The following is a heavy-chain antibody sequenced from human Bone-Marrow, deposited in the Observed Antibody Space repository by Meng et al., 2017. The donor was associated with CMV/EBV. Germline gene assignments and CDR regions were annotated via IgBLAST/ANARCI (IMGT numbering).Heavy chain of an antibody. D-gene: IGHD5-24*01. CDR2: ISGSGGSK. V-gene: IGHV3-23*04. Sequence: EVQLVESGGGLAQRGGSLRVSCAASGFTFSSYAMTWVRQAPGKGLEWVSGISGSGGSKIYADSVKGRFTISRDNAKNTLYLQMNSLRAEDTAVYYCARRGDGYNYFDYWGQGALVTVSS. CDR1: GFTFSSYA. J-gene: IGHJ4*02. CDR3: ARRGDGYNYFDY.